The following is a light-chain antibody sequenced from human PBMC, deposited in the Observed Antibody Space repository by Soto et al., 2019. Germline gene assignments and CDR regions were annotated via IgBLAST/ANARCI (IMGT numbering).Light chain of an antibody. CDR1: RSDVGGYNY. V-gene: IGLV2-14*01. CDR2: EVS. J-gene: IGLJ1*01. CDR3: SSYTSSITYV. Sequence: QSALTQPASVSGSPGQSITISCTGTRSDVGGYNYVSWYQQHPGKAPKLMIYEVSNRPSGVSNRFSGSTSGNTASLTISGLQAEDEADYYCSSYTSSITYVFGTGTKVTVL.